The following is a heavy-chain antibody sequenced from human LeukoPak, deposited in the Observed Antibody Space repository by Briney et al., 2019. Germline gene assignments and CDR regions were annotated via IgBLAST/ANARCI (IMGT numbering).Heavy chain of an antibody. V-gene: IGHV3-30*03. CDR1: GFPFDDYG. D-gene: IGHD3-22*01. J-gene: IGHJ5*02. CDR3: ARGVVVNALDP. Sequence: GGSLRLSCAASGFPFDDYGVSWARHAPGKGLEWVAVISYDGSNKYYADSVKGRFTISRDNSKNTLFLQMNSLRAEDTAVYYCARGVVVNALDPWGQGNLVTVSS. CDR2: ISYDGSNK.